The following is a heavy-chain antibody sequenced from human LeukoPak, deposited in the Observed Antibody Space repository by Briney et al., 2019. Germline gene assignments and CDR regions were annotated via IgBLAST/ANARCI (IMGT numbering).Heavy chain of an antibody. D-gene: IGHD7-27*01. Sequence: PSETLSLTCTVSGGSISSYYWSWIRQPPGKGLECIGYVYYSGSANYNPSLKSRVTVSVDTSKNQFSLKLSSVTAADTAVYYCARRPLGYFDLWGQGTLATVSS. J-gene: IGHJ4*02. CDR1: GGSISSYY. CDR2: VYYSGSA. V-gene: IGHV4-59*08. CDR3: ARRPLGYFDL.